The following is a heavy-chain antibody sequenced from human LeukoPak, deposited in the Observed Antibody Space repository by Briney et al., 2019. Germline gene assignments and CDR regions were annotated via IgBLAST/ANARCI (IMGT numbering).Heavy chain of an antibody. CDR2: IYYHENT. CDR1: GGSISSSSDY. J-gene: IGHJ6*03. CDR3: ARAVQLERPPPLIGYHYMDV. Sequence: SETLSLTCTVSGGSISSSSDYWGWIRQAPGTGLEWIGSIYYHENTYYNSSLKSRVTISVDTSKNQFSLKLNSVTAADTAVYYCARAVQLERPPPLIGYHYMDVWGKGTTVTVSS. V-gene: IGHV4-39*07. D-gene: IGHD1-1*01.